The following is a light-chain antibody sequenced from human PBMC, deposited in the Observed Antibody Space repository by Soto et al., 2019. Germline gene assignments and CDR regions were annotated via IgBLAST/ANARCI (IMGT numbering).Light chain of an antibody. CDR3: QQYGKSPWT. Sequence: EIVLTQSPGTLSLFPGERATLSCRATQSVNSDYLAWYQQKPGQAPRLLIYIASRRATGIPDRFSGSGSGTDFTLTISRLEPEDFAVYYCQQYGKSPWTFGQGTKVEIK. CDR1: QSVNSDY. CDR2: IAS. V-gene: IGKV3-20*01. J-gene: IGKJ1*01.